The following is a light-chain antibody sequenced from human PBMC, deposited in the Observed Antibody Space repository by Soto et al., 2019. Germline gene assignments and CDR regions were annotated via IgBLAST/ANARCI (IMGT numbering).Light chain of an antibody. Sequence: DIQMTQSPSYVSAFVGDRVAITCRASHDIARWLAWYQQQPGKAPRLLIYVASSLQSGVPTRFSGSGSGTDFALTITNLQPEDSAVYYCQQVKGFPLTFGGGTKVEIK. CDR1: HDIARW. J-gene: IGKJ4*01. CDR3: QQVKGFPLT. CDR2: VAS. V-gene: IGKV1-12*01.